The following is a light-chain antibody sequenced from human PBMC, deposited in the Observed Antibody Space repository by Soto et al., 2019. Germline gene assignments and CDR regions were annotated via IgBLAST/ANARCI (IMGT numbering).Light chain of an antibody. J-gene: IGKJ4*01. Sequence: DIPLTQSPSFLSAFVGDTVTITCRASQAMSTYLAWYQQKPGKVPKLLIRSASTLQSGVPPRFSGGGSGTELNLTINTLQPDDSGIYYCQQLNGYQLAFGGGTNVEIK. CDR2: SAS. CDR3: QQLNGYQLA. CDR1: QAMSTY. V-gene: IGKV1-9*01.